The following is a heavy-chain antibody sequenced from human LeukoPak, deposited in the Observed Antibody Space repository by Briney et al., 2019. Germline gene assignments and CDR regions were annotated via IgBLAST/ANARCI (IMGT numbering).Heavy chain of an antibody. CDR3: ARETSYCSGGSCYYGMDV. CDR2: ITSGGSYI. Sequence: PGGSLRLSCAASGFTFSSYNMNWVRQAPGKGLEWVSSITSGGSYIYYPDSVKGRFTISRDNAKNSLYLQMNSLRADDTVVYYCARETSYCSGGSCYYGMDVWGQGTTVTVSS. D-gene: IGHD2-15*01. CDR1: GFTFSSYN. V-gene: IGHV3-21*01. J-gene: IGHJ6*02.